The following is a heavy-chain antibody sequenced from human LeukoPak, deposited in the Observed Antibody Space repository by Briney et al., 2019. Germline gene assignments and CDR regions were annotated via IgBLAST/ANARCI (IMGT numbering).Heavy chain of an antibody. V-gene: IGHV1-69*05. J-gene: IGHJ3*02. CDR1: GGTFSSYA. Sequence: SVKVSCKASGGTFSSYAISWVRQAPGQGLEWMGRIIPIFGTANYAQKFQGRVTITTDESTSTAYIELSSLRSEDTAVYYCAREFYNWKPLSGDDAFDIWGQGTMVTVSS. CDR3: AREFYNWKPLSGDDAFDI. D-gene: IGHD1-20*01. CDR2: IIPIFGTA.